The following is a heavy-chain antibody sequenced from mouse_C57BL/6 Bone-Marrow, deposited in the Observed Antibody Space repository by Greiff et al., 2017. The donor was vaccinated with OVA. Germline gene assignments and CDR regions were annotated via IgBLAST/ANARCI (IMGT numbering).Heavy chain of an antibody. CDR1: GFTFSSYA. D-gene: IGHD2-1*01. J-gene: IGHJ3*01. CDR2: SSDGGSYT. CDR3: ARVYYGNEAY. Sequence: EVKLVESGGGLVKPGGSLKLSCAASGFTFSSYAMSWVRQTPEKRLVWVATSSDGGSYTYYPDNVKGRFTISRDNAKNNLYLQMSHLKSEDTAMYYCARVYYGNEAYWGQGTLVTVSA. V-gene: IGHV5-4*03.